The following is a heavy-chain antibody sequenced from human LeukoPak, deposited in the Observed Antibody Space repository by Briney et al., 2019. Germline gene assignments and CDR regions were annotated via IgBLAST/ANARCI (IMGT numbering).Heavy chain of an antibody. CDR1: GFTFSDYV. D-gene: IGHD4-17*01. V-gene: IGHV3-30*02. CDR2: IRYDGSSK. CDR3: ARYSGNYGLDY. J-gene: IGHJ4*02. Sequence: GGSLRLSCAASGFTFSDYVIHWVRQPPGKGLEWVSLIRYDGSSKYYADSVRGRFTISRDNSKNTLYLQMNSLRAEDTAVYYCARYSGNYGLDYWGQGTLVTVSS.